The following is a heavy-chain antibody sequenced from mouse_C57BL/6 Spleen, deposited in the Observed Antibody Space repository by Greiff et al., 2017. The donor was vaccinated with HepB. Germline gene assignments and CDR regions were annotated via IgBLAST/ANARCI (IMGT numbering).Heavy chain of an antibody. CDR3: APTAQPTEFAY. Sequence: QVQLKQPGAELVKPGASVKLSCKASGYTFTSYWMHWVKQRPGQGLEWIGMIHPNSGSTNYNEKFKSKATLTVDKSSSTAYMQLSSLTSEDSAVYYCAPTAQPTEFAYWGQGTLVTVSA. CDR2: IHPNSGST. D-gene: IGHD3-2*02. J-gene: IGHJ3*01. CDR1: GYTFTSYW. V-gene: IGHV1-64*01.